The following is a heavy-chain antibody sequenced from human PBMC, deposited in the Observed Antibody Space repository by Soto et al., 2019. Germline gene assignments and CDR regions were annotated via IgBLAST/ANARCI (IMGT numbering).Heavy chain of an antibody. CDR1: GFTFSSYW. D-gene: IGHD3-22*01. Sequence: GGSLRLSCAASGFTFSSYWMSWVRQAPGRGLEWMANIKYDGSEKYYVDSVKGRLTISRDNAKNSLYLQMNSLRAEDTAVYYCASSPHKDSRPDYWGQGPLVTVYS. CDR2: IKYDGSEK. V-gene: IGHV3-7*03. CDR3: ASSPHKDSRPDY. J-gene: IGHJ4*02.